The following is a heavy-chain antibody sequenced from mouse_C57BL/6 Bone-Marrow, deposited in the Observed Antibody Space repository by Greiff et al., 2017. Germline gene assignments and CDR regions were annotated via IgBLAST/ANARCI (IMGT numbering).Heavy chain of an antibody. CDR1: GYTFTSYW. CDR3: ARQGLTGTCWYFDV. V-gene: IGHV1-69*01. D-gene: IGHD4-1*01. J-gene: IGHJ1*03. CDR2: IDPSDSYT. Sequence: QVQLQQPGAELVMPGASVKLSCKASGYTFTSYWMHWVKQRPGQGLEWIGEIDPSDSYTKYNQKFKGKSTLTVDKSSSTAYMQLSSLTSEDSAVYYCARQGLTGTCWYFDVWGTGTTVTVSS.